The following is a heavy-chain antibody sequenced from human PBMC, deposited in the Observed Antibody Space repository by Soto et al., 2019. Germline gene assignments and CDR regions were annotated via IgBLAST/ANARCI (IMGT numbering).Heavy chain of an antibody. Sequence: PSETLSLTCAVYGGSFSGYYWSWIRQPPGKGLEWIGEINHSGSTNYNPSLKSRVTISVDTSKNQFSLKLSSVTAADTAVYYCARGLSRVATISRFYYYGMDVWGQRTTVTVSS. CDR3: ARGLSRVATISRFYYYGMDV. J-gene: IGHJ6*02. D-gene: IGHD5-12*01. CDR2: INHSGST. CDR1: GGSFSGYY. V-gene: IGHV4-34*01.